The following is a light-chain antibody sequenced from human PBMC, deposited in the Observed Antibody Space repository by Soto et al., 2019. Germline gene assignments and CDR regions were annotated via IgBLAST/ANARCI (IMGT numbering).Light chain of an antibody. CDR2: EVS. CDR3: SSYSGSTIGV. V-gene: IGLV2-8*01. Sequence: QSALTQPPSPSGSPGQSVTISCTGTSRDVGGYNFVSWYQQHPGKAPKLMIYEVSERHSGVPDRFSGSNSGNTASLTVSGLQAEEEADYYCSSYSGSTIGVFGGGTKLTVL. J-gene: IGLJ2*01. CDR1: SRDVGGYNF.